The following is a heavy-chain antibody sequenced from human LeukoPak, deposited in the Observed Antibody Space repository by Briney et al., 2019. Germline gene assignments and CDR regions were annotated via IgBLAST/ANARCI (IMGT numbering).Heavy chain of an antibody. V-gene: IGHV3-53*01. CDR1: GFTVSSNY. D-gene: IGHD1-26*01. Sequence: GGSLRLSCAASGFTVSSNYMSWVRQAPGKGLEWVSVIYSGGSTYYADSVKGRFTISRDNSKNTLYLQTNSLRAEDTAVYYCARSGSYYHFQHWGQGTLVTVSS. J-gene: IGHJ1*01. CDR3: ARSGSYYHFQH. CDR2: IYSGGST.